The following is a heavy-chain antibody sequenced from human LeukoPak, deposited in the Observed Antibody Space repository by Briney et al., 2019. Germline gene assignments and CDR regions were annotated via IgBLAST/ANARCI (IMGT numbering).Heavy chain of an antibody. CDR2: ISGSGGST. Sequence: GGSLRLSCAASGFTFSSYGMSWVRQAPGKGLEWVSAISGSGGSTYYADSVKGRFTISRDNSKNTLYLQMNSLRAEDTAVYFCAREEHYRRYFALWGRGTLVAVSS. V-gene: IGHV3-23*01. D-gene: IGHD3-16*02. J-gene: IGHJ2*01. CDR3: AREEHYRRYFAL. CDR1: GFTFSSYG.